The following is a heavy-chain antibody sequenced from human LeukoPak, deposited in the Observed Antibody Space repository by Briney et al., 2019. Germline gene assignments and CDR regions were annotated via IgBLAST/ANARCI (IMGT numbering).Heavy chain of an antibody. J-gene: IGHJ4*02. CDR2: IGGSGDST. CDR3: AKTLLLRYFDWLLGDD. V-gene: IGHV3-23*01. Sequence: PGGSLRLSCAASGFTFRSYAMSWVRQAPGKGLEWVSAIGGSGDSTYYAESVKGRFTISRDNSKNTLYLQMNTLRAEDTAVYYCAKTLLLRYFDWLLGDDRGQGTLVTVSS. CDR1: GFTFRSYA. D-gene: IGHD3-9*01.